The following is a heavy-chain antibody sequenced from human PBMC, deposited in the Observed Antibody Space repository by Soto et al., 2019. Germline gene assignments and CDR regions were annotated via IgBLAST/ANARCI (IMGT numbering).Heavy chain of an antibody. J-gene: IGHJ6*02. V-gene: IGHV4-31*03. CDR2: IYYSGNT. D-gene: IGHD6-13*01. Sequence: LSLTCTVSGGSIRSGGYYWSWVRQNPRRGLEWIGYIYYSGNTYYNPSLKSRLTISVDTSKNQFTLNLSSVPAADTAVYYCARDRVMATAGTARHYFGLDVWGQGTTVTVSS. CDR3: ARDRVMATAGTARHYFGLDV. CDR1: GGSIRSGGYY.